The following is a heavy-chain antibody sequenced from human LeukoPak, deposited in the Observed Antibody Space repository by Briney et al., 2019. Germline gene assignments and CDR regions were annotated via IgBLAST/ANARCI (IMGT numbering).Heavy chain of an antibody. V-gene: IGHV4-34*01. J-gene: IGHJ4*02. CDR3: ARSDGSAWYLFDY. D-gene: IGHD6-19*01. Sequence: SETLSLTCAVYGGSFSGYHWSWIRQPPGKGLEWIGEINHSGSTNYNPSLKSRVTISVDTSKNQFSLKLSSVTAADTAVYYCARSDGSAWYLFDYWGQGTLLTVSS. CDR1: GGSFSGYH. CDR2: INHSGST.